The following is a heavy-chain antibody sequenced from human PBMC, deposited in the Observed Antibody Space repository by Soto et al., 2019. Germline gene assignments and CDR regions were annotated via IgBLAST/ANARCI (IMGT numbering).Heavy chain of an antibody. CDR3: VYGYYFDY. J-gene: IGHJ4*02. D-gene: IGHD3-10*01. CDR2: ISSSGSTI. Sequence: GGSLRLSCAASGFTFSSYEMNWVRQAPGKGLEWGSFISSSGSTIYYADSVKGRFTISRDNAKNSLYLQMNSLRAEDTAVYYCVYGYYFDYWGQGTLVTVSS. CDR1: GFTFSSYE. V-gene: IGHV3-48*03.